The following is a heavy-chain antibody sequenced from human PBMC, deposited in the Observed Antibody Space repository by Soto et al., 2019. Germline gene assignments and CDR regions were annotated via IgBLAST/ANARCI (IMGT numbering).Heavy chain of an antibody. J-gene: IGHJ4*01. D-gene: IGHD6-6*01. CDR1: GDSVSSNSAA. CDR2: TYYRSKWYN. CDR3: ARVDSSIAARPFYY. V-gene: IGHV6-1*01. Sequence: QTLSLTCTISGDSVSSNSAAWNWIRKSPSRGLEWLGRTYYRSKWYNDYAVSVKSQITIKPDTSKNQFSQQLNSVTPEDTAVYYCARVDSSIAARPFYYWGHGALVTVSS.